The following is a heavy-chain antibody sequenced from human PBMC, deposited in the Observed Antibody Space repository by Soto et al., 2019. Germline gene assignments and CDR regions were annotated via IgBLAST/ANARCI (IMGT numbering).Heavy chain of an antibody. Sequence: SSETLSLTCAVYGGSFSGYYWSWIRQPPGKGLEWIGEINHSGSTNYNPSLKSRVTISVDTSKNQFSLKLRSVTAADTAVYYCARALEVVGPAASLKALDILRQGTMGTVAS. CDR1: GGSFSGYY. CDR2: INHSGST. CDR3: ARALEVVGPAASLKALDI. V-gene: IGHV4-34*01. J-gene: IGHJ3*02. D-gene: IGHD2-2*01.